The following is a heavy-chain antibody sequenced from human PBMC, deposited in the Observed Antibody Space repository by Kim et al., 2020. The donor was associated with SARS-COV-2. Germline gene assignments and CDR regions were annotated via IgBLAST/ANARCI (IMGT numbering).Heavy chain of an antibody. V-gene: IGHV3-33*06. J-gene: IGHJ6*02. CDR1: GFTFSNYA. CDR3: AKTGRREDYYYGLDV. Sequence: GGSLRLPCAASGFTFSNYAMHWVRQAPGKGLEWVTVIWNDGSNEFYEDSVKGRFTISRDNSKNTLYLQMNSLRAEDTAVYYCAKTGRREDYYYGLDVWGQGTAVTVSS. CDR2: IWNDGSNE.